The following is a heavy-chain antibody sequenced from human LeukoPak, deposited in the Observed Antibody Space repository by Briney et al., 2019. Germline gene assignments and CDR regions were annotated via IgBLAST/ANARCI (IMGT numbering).Heavy chain of an antibody. D-gene: IGHD1-26*01. J-gene: IGHJ3*02. CDR2: IYTSGST. CDR3: ARDQWELHAFDI. CDR1: GGSISSYY. Sequence: SETLSLTCTVSGGSISSYYWSWIRQPAGKGLEWIGRIYTSGSTNYNPSLKSRVTMSVDASKNQFSLKLSSVTAADTAVYYCARDQWELHAFDIWGQGTMVTVSS. V-gene: IGHV4-4*07.